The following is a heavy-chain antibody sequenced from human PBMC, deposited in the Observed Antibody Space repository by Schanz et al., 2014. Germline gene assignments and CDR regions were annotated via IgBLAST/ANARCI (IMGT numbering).Heavy chain of an antibody. CDR2: INTRSGSP. Sequence: QVQLVQSGSELKKPGTSVKVSCKASGYTFTAYGLNWVRQAPGQRFEWMGWINTRSGSPTYAQGFTGRFVFSLDTSVSTAYLQISSLKTEDTAVYYCARARYGLDVWGQGTTVTVSS. CDR1: GYTFTAYG. J-gene: IGHJ6*02. V-gene: IGHV7-4-1*02. CDR3: ARARYGLDV.